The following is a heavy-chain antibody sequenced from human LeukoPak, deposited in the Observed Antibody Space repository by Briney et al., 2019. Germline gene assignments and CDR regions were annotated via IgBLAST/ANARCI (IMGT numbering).Heavy chain of an antibody. CDR2: TSGDSKVI. CDR3: GRDGGVVYGLDV. V-gene: IGHV3-48*01. D-gene: IGHD3-3*01. Sequence: GGSLRLSCAASGFTFKSHNMNWVRQAPGRGLEWVSFTSGDSKVIYYADSEKGRFTISRDNAKNSLYLQMNSLRADDTAVYYCGRDGGVVYGLDVWGQGTTVTVSS. J-gene: IGHJ6*02. CDR1: GFTFKSHN.